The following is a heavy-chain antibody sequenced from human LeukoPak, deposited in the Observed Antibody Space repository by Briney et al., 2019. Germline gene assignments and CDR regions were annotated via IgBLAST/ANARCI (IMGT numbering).Heavy chain of an antibody. V-gene: IGHV3-23*01. Sequence: PGGSLRLSCAASGFTFSSYAVSWVRQAPGKGLEWVSSISGSGVATYSADSVKGRFTISRDNSKNTRYLQMSSLRAEDTAVYYCAKDWGYSSSQGYYFDYWGQGTLVTVSS. CDR2: ISGSGVAT. CDR3: AKDWGYSSSQGYYFDY. D-gene: IGHD6-13*01. J-gene: IGHJ4*02. CDR1: GFTFSSYA.